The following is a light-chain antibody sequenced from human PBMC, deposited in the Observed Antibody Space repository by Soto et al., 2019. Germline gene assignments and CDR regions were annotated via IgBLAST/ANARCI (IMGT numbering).Light chain of an antibody. CDR2: QAS. V-gene: IGKV1-5*03. J-gene: IGKJ1*01. CDR3: QQYSSHST. Sequence: SQSPSTLSASIGDRVTITCRASQSTSSYLAWYQQKPGKAPKLLIYQASSLENGVPSRFSGSGSGTEFSLTISSLQPDDFATYYCQQYSSHSTFAQGTKVAIK. CDR1: QSTSSY.